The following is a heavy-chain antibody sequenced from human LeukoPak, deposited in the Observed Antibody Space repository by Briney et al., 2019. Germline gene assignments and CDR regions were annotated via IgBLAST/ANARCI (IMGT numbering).Heavy chain of an antibody. CDR3: ARLDYGDYRGAFDI. D-gene: IGHD4-17*01. J-gene: IGHJ3*02. CDR1: GGSISSSSYY. CDR2: IYYSGST. V-gene: IGHV4-39*01. Sequence: SEALSLTCTVSGGSISSSSYYWGWVRQPPGKGLEWIGSIYYSGSTYDNPSLKRRVTISVETSKNKFSLTLSSVTAADTAVYYCARLDYGDYRGAFDIWGQGTMVTVSS.